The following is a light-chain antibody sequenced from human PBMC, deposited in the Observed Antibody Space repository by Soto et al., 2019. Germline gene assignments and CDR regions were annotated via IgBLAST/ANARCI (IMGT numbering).Light chain of an antibody. CDR1: QRVRRY. V-gene: IGKV3-11*01. CDR3: QQHNNWPPIT. J-gene: IGKJ5*01. Sequence: EIVLTQSPAALSLSPGERATLSCGATQRVRRYLACYQQKPGQAPTLLLYDASTRATGIPARFSGSGSETAFTLTITSLEPEDFAVYDGQQHNNWPPITFGQGTRLEIK. CDR2: DAS.